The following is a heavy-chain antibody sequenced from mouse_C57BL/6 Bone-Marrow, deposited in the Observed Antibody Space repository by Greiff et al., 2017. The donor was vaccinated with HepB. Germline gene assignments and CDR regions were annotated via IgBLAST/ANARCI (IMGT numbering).Heavy chain of an antibody. CDR1: GYTFTSYW. V-gene: IGHV1-7*01. Sequence: QVQLQQPGTELVKPGASVKLSCKASGYTFTSYWMHWVKQRPGQGLEWIGYINPSSGYTKYNQKFKDKATLTADKSSSTAYMQLSSLTYEDSAVYYCARIDYVAAWFAYWGQGTLVTVSA. CDR2: INPSSGYT. CDR3: ARIDYVAAWFAY. J-gene: IGHJ3*01. D-gene: IGHD1-1*01.